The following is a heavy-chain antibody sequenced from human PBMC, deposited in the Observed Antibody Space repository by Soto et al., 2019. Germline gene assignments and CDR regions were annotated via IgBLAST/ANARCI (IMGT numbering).Heavy chain of an antibody. D-gene: IGHD6-19*01. J-gene: IGHJ5*02. V-gene: IGHV3-33*01. CDR1: GFTFSSYG. CDR3: ARDLDSSGWFDP. Sequence: GGSLRLSCAASGFTFSSYGMHWVRQAPGKGLEWVAVIWYDGSNKYYADSVKGRFTISRDNSKNTLYLQMNSLRAEDTAVYYCARDLDSSGWFDPWGQGTLVTVSS. CDR2: IWYDGSNK.